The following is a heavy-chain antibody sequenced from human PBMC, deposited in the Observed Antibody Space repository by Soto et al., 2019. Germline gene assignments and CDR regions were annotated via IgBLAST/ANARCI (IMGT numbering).Heavy chain of an antibody. CDR1: GGSFSGYY. D-gene: IGHD6-13*01. J-gene: IGHJ4*01. Sequence: PSETLSLTCAVYGGSFSGYYLSWIRQPPGKGLEWIVEINHSGSTNYNPSLKSRVTISVDTSKNQFSLKLSSVTAADTAVYYRARRKQQLVRIDYCGHGTLVTVSS. CDR2: INHSGST. V-gene: IGHV4-34*01. CDR3: ARRKQQLVRIDY.